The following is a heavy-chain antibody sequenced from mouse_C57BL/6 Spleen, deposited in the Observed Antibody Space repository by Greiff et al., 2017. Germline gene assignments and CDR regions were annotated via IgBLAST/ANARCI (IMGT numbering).Heavy chain of an antibody. CDR3: ARHEERGYYGNSFYAMDY. D-gene: IGHD2-1*01. CDR1: GYTFTEYT. Sequence: QVQLKQSGAELVKPGASVKLSCKASGYTFTEYTIHWVKQRSGQGLEWIGWFYPGSGSIKYNEKFKDKATLTADKSSSTVYMELSRLTSEDSAVYCCARHEERGYYGNSFYAMDYWGQGTSVTVSS. J-gene: IGHJ4*01. V-gene: IGHV1-62-2*01. CDR2: FYPGSGSI.